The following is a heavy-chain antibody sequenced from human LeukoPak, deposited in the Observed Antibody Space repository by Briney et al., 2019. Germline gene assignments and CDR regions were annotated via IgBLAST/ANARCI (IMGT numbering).Heavy chain of an antibody. Sequence: GGSLRLSCAASGFTFSSYWMSWVRQAPGKGLEWVANIKQDGSEKYYVDSVKGRFTISRDNAKNSLYLQMNSLRAEDTAVYYCARGDYGGNLFGYFDYWGQGTLVTVSS. CDR2: IKQDGSEK. CDR3: ARGDYGGNLFGYFDY. D-gene: IGHD4-23*01. J-gene: IGHJ4*02. CDR1: GFTFSSYW. V-gene: IGHV3-7*01.